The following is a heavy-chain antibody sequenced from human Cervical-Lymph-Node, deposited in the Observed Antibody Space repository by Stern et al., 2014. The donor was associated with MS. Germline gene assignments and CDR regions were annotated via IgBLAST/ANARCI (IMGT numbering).Heavy chain of an antibody. CDR1: GDSINSGDFH. D-gene: IGHD4-17*01. CDR3: ARMKTGLRENRGFDF. V-gene: IGHV4-30-4*01. CDR2: IYYSGRN. Sequence: QLQESGPGLVKPSETLSLTCTVSGDSINSGDFHWSWVRQSPGKGLEWIGYIYYSGRNYNNPSLKSRVTMSIDTSTNQFSLNLTSVTAADTALYFCARMKTGLRENRGFDFWGQGTQVTVSS. J-gene: IGHJ4*02.